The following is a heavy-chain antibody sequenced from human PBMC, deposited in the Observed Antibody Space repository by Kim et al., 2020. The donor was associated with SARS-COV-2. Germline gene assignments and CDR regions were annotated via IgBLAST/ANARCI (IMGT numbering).Heavy chain of an antibody. CDR3: AREGGLDY. Sequence: STTIYYAASVKGRFTITRDNAKSSLFLQMSSLRDEDTAVYYCAREGGLDYWGQGTLVTVSS. J-gene: IGHJ4*02. D-gene: IGHD3-16*01. CDR2: STTI. V-gene: IGHV3-48*02.